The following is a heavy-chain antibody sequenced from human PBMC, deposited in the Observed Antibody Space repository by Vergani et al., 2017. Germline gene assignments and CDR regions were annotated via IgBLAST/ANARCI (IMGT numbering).Heavy chain of an antibody. D-gene: IGHD2-15*01. V-gene: IGHV4-34*01. CDR2: INHSGST. J-gene: IGHJ2*01. CDR3: ARKKRPYCSGGSCYGSYWYFDL. CDR1: GGSFSGYY. Sequence: QVQLQQWGAGLLKPSETLSLTCAVYGGSFSGYYWSWIRQPPGQGLEWIGEINHSGSTNSNPSLKGRVTISVDTSKNQFSLKLSSVTAADTAVYYCARKKRPYCSGGSCYGSYWYFDLWGRGTLVTVSS.